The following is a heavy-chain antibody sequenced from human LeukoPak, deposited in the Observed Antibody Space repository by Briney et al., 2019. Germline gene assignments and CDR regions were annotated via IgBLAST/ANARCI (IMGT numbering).Heavy chain of an antibody. CDR2: INEDGSEL. V-gene: IGHV3-7*01. CDR1: GFTFSSYG. Sequence: PGGSLRLSCAASGFTFSSYGMHWVRQAPGKGLEWVANINEDGSELYYADSVKGRFTISRDNAKNSLYLQMSSLRVEDTAVYNCARDIDYTNSAGYYSTFYFDHWGQGTLVTVSS. CDR3: ARDIDYTNSAGYYSTFYFDH. J-gene: IGHJ4*02. D-gene: IGHD3-22*01.